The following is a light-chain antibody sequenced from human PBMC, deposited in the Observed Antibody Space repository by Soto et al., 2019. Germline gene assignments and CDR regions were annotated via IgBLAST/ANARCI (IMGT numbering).Light chain of an antibody. J-gene: IGLJ1*01. Sequence: QSALTQPASVSGSPGQSLTISCTGTSSDVGGYNSVSWYQQHPGKAPKHMIYEVSNRPSGVPNRFSGSTSGNTASLTICGLQTEDEADYYCTSYTNRITFEYVVRTGTKV. CDR3: TSYTNRITFEYV. CDR1: SSDVGGYNS. CDR2: EVS. V-gene: IGLV2-14*01.